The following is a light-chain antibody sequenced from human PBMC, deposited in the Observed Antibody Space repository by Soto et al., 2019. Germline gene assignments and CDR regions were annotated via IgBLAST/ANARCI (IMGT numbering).Light chain of an antibody. J-gene: IGKJ1*01. CDR1: QSLLHTDGKTY. Sequence: EIVVTQSPLSLAVTPGQPASISCKSSQSLLHTDGKTYLDWYVQKPGQPPQLLIHEASNRFSGVPDRFCGSGSGTDFTLRISRVEAEDVGIYYCLQSLEVPRAFGQGTKVEIK. CDR2: EAS. CDR3: LQSLEVPRA. V-gene: IGKV2D-29*01.